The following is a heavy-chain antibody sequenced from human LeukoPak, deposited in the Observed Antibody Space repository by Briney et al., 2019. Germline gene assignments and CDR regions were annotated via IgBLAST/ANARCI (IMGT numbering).Heavy chain of an antibody. CDR3: AKAVTQRGYYGMDV. J-gene: IGHJ6*02. CDR2: ISGSGGST. D-gene: IGHD4-17*01. CDR1: GFTFSDYY. V-gene: IGHV3-23*01. Sequence: PEGSLRLSCAASGFTFSDYYMSWIRQAPGRGLEWVSAISGSGGSTYYADSVKGRFTISRDNSKNTLYLQMNSLRAEDTAVYYCAKAVTQRGYYGMDVWGQGTTVTVSS.